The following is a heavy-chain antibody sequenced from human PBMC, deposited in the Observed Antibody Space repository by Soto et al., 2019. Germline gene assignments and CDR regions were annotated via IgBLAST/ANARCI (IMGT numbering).Heavy chain of an antibody. CDR1: GGTFSRYA. D-gene: IGHD3-22*01. V-gene: IGHV1-69*01. Sequence: QVQLVQSGAEVKKPGSSVKVSCKASGGTFSRYAISWVRQAPGQGLEWMGGIIPIFGTANYAQKFQGRVTITADESTSTAYMELSSLRSEDTAVYYCARVNQYYYDSSGYSNWFDPWGQGTLVTVSS. CDR2: IIPIFGTA. J-gene: IGHJ5*02. CDR3: ARVNQYYYDSSGYSNWFDP.